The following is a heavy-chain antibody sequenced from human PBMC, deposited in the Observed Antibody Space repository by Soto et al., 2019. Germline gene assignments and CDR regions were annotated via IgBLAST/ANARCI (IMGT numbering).Heavy chain of an antibody. J-gene: IGHJ6*02. V-gene: IGHV1-18*01. D-gene: IGHD3-10*01. CDR2: ISAYNGNT. Sequence: ASVKVSCKASGYTFTSYGISWVRQAPGQGLEWMGWISAYNGNTNYAQKLQGRVTMTTDTSTSTAYMELRSLRSDDTAVYYCARAILLWFVELLTRDYYYGMDVWGQGTTVTVSS. CDR3: ARAILLWFVELLTRDYYYGMDV. CDR1: GYTFTSYG.